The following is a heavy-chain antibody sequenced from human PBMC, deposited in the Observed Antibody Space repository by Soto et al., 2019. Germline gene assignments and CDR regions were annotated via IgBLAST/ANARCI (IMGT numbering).Heavy chain of an antibody. Sequence: GGSLRLSCAASGFTFSSYAMSWVRQAPGKGLEWVSAISGSGGSTYYADSVKGRFTISRDNSKNTLYLQMNSLRAEDTAVYYCAKASSSIAARPDAFDIWGQGTMVTVSS. V-gene: IGHV3-23*01. J-gene: IGHJ3*02. CDR1: GFTFSSYA. CDR3: AKASSSIAARPDAFDI. CDR2: ISGSGGST. D-gene: IGHD6-6*01.